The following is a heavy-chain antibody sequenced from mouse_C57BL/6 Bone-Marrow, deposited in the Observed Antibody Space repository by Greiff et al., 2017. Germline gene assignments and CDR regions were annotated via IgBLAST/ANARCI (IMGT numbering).Heavy chain of an antibody. D-gene: IGHD1-1*01. Sequence: VQLQESGPELVKPGASVKISCKASGYAFSSSWMNWVKQRPGKGPEWIGRIYPGDGDTNYNGKFKGKATLTADKSSSTAYMQLSSLTSEDSAVYFCARENYYGSKGYWGQGTTLTVSS. CDR3: ARENYYGSKGY. CDR1: GYAFSSSW. V-gene: IGHV1-82*01. CDR2: IYPGDGDT. J-gene: IGHJ2*01.